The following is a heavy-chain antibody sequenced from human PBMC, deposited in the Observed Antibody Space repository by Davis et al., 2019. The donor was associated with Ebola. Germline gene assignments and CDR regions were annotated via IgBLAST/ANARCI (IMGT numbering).Heavy chain of an antibody. CDR2: ISWNSGSI. V-gene: IGHV3-9*01. CDR3: ASGKLADY. Sequence: GGSLRLSCAASGFTFDDYAMHWVRQAPGKGLEWVSGISWNSGSIGYADSVKGRFTISRDNAKNSLYLQMNSLRAEDTALYYCASGKLADYWGQGTLVTVSS. D-gene: IGHD6-19*01. J-gene: IGHJ4*02. CDR1: GFTFDDYA.